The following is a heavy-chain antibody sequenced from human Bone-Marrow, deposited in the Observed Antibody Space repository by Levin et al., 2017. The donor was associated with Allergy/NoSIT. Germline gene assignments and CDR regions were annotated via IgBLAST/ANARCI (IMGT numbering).Heavy chain of an antibody. J-gene: IGHJ4*02. Sequence: GESLKISCAASGFIFSDYYMSWIRQAPGKGLEWVSHISSSGLTMYYTDSVKGRFTISRDNAKNSLYLQMNSLRADDTAVYYCSRVGTICGVGPQGYVDYSGQGALVTVS. CDR2: ISSSGLTM. D-gene: IGHD3-3*01. CDR1: GFIFSDYY. V-gene: IGHV3-11*01. CDR3: SRVGTICGVGPQGYVDY.